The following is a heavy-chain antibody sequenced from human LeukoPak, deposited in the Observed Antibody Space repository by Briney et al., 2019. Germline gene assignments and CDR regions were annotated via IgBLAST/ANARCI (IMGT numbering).Heavy chain of an antibody. Sequence: PGGSLRLSCAASGFTFSSYSMNWVRQAPGKGLEWVSSISSSSSYIYYADSVKGRFTISRDNAKNSLYLQMNSLRAEDTAVYYCARDSFSYYDFWSGYSEIDYWGQGTLVTVSS. D-gene: IGHD3-3*01. V-gene: IGHV3-21*01. J-gene: IGHJ4*02. CDR1: GFTFSSYS. CDR3: ARDSFSYYDFWSGYSEIDY. CDR2: ISSSSSYI.